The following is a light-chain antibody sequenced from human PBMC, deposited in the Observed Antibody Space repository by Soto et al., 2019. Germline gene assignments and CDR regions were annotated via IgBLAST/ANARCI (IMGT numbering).Light chain of an antibody. J-gene: IGKJ1*01. CDR3: QRYGGPYWK. CDR1: QSVTSNY. Sequence: EIVLTQSPGTLSLSPGERATLSCRASQSVTSNYLAWYQQKPGQAPRLLIFGASSRATGIPDKFSGSGSGTDFTLTISRLEPDDFAVYYCQRYGGPYWKFGKGTKVDI. V-gene: IGKV3-20*01. CDR2: GAS.